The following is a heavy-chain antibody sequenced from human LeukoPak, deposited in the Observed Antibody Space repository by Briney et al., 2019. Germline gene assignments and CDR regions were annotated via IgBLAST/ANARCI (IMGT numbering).Heavy chain of an antibody. D-gene: IGHD1-26*01. V-gene: IGHV4-38-2*02. CDR2: IYHDGNT. J-gene: IGHJ4*02. CDR1: GYSISSGYY. Sequence: SETLSLTCSVSGYSISSGYYRGWIRQPPGQGLEWIGNIYHDGNTYYNPSLKSRVTISVDTSKNQFSLRLSSVTAADTAVYYCARFFRTVWELPYYWGPGTLVTVSS. CDR3: ARFFRTVWELPYY.